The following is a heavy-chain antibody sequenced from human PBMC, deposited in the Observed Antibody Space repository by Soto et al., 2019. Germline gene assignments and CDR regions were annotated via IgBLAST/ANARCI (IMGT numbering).Heavy chain of an antibody. J-gene: IGHJ4*02. Sequence: QLQLQESGSGLVKPSQTLSLTCAVSGGSISSGGYSWSWIRQPPGKGLEWIGYIYHSGSTYYNPSLKSRVTISVDRSKNQFSLKLSSVTAADTAVYYCARVPVGDYDGHYFDYWGQGTLVTVSS. D-gene: IGHD4-17*01. CDR2: IYHSGST. CDR3: ARVPVGDYDGHYFDY. V-gene: IGHV4-30-2*01. CDR1: GGSISSGGYS.